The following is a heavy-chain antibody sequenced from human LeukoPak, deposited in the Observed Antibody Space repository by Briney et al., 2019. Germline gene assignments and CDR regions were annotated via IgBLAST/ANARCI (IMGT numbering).Heavy chain of an antibody. CDR3: ARDFFSNDSDQ. Sequence: GGSLRLSCTASGFTFRSYWMTWVRQAPGKGREWLANIKQDGSEKKYGDSVKGRFTISRDNARNSLYLQMSSLRAEDTAVYYCARDFFSNDSDQWGQGTLVTVSS. D-gene: IGHD2-8*01. CDR1: GFTFRSYW. V-gene: IGHV3-7*01. J-gene: IGHJ5*02. CDR2: IKQDGSEK.